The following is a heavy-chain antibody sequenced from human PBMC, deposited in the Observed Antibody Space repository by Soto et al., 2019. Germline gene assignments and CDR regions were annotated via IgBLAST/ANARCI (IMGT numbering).Heavy chain of an antibody. Sequence: GGSLRLSCAASGFTFNTYAMSWVRQAPGQGLEWVSAISGSGFSTYYADSVKGRFSISSDSSKNTLFLQMNSLRADDTAVYFCATFTFGRPFDTWGQGTMVTVSS. V-gene: IGHV3-23*01. J-gene: IGHJ3*02. D-gene: IGHD3-16*01. CDR3: ATFTFGRPFDT. CDR1: GFTFNTYA. CDR2: ISGSGFST.